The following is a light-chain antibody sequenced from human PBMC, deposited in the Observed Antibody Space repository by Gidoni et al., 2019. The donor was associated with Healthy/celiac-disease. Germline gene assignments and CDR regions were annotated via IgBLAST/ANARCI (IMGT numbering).Light chain of an antibody. Sequence: SYELTQPPSVSVSPGQTASITCSGDKLGDKYACWYQQKPGQSPVLVIYQDSKRPSGIPERFSGSNSGNTATLTISGTQARDGADYYCQAWDSSTAYWVFGGGTKLTV. CDR3: QAWDSSTAYWV. J-gene: IGLJ3*02. CDR2: QDS. V-gene: IGLV3-1*01. CDR1: KLGDKY.